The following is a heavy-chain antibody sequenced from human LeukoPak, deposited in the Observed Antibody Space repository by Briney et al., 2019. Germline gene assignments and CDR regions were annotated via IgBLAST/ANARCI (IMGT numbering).Heavy chain of an antibody. CDR3: ARDRLLRYFDWSPGPWFDP. CDR1: GFTFSDYY. Sequence: PGGSLRLSCAASGFTFSDYYMSWIRQAPGKGLEWVSYISSSGSTIYYADSVKGRFTISRDNAKNSLYLQMNSLRAEDTAVYYCARDRLLRYFDWSPGPWFDPWGQGTLVTVSS. D-gene: IGHD3-9*01. CDR2: ISSSGSTI. V-gene: IGHV3-11*01. J-gene: IGHJ5*02.